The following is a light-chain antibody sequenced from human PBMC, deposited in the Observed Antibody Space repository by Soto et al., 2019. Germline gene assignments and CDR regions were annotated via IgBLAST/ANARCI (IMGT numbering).Light chain of an antibody. V-gene: IGLV2-14*01. CDR1: SSDVGGYNY. CDR2: DVS. CDR3: SSYTSSSTYV. J-gene: IGLJ1*01. Sequence: QSALTQPASVSGSPGQSITISCTGTSSDVGGYNYVSWYQQHPGKAPKLMIYDVSNRPSGVSNRFSGSKSGNTASLTISGLQAEDENDYYCSSYTSSSTYVFVTGTKVTV.